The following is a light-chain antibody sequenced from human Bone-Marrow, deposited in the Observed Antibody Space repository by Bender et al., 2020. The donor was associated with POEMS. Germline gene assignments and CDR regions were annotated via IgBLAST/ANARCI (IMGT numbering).Light chain of an antibody. V-gene: IGLV3-1*01. CDR2: QDN. CDR3: KAWHSRSVV. J-gene: IGLJ2*01. Sequence: SYQLTQPPSVSVSPGQTARITCSGDVFTNQFGHWFQQKPGQSPVLVIYQDNKRPSGIPERFSGSNSGNTATLTISGTQAMDEADYYCKAWHSRSVVLGGGKKLTVL. CDR1: VFTNQF.